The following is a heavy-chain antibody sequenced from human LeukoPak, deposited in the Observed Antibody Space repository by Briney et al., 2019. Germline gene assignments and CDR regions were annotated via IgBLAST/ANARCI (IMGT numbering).Heavy chain of an antibody. CDR1: GYTFTSYY. Sequence: ASVKVSCKASGYTFTSYYIHWVRQAPGQGLEWMGIINPSGGSTTYAQKFQGRVTMTRDTSISTAYMELSRLRSDDTAEYYCARDIAAAVHYYGMDVWGKGTTVTVSS. V-gene: IGHV1-46*01. CDR3: ARDIAAAVHYYGMDV. J-gene: IGHJ6*04. CDR2: INPSGGST. D-gene: IGHD6-13*01.